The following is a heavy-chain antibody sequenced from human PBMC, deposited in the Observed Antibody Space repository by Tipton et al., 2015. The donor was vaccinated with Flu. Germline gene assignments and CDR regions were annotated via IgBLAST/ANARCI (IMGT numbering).Heavy chain of an antibody. CDR3: ATVKSTGYLGTAAGWFDT. J-gene: IGHJ5*02. D-gene: IGHD6-13*01. CDR2: AYYSGST. V-gene: IGHV4-59*08. Sequence: TLSLTCTVSGDSISSYYWSGIRQPPGKGLEWIGYAYYSGSTNYNLSLKSRVTISVDTSKNQFSLKLSSVTAADTAVYYCATVKSTGYLGTAAGWFDTWGQGTLVIVSS. CDR1: GDSISSYY.